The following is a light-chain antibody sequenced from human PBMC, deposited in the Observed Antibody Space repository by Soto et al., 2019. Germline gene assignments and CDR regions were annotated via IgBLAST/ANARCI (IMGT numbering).Light chain of an antibody. CDR2: GAS. V-gene: IGKV3-20*01. CDR1: QSVDND. Sequence: EIVMTQSPANLSVSPGERVTLSCRASQSVDNDLAWYQQKPGQPPRLLIYGASSRATGIPDRFSGSGSGTDFTLTISRLEPEDFAVYYCQQYGSSPITFGQGTRLEIK. J-gene: IGKJ5*01. CDR3: QQYGSSPIT.